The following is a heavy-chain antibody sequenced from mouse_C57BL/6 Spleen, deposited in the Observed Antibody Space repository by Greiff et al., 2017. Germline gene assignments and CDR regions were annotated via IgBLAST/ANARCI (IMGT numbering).Heavy chain of an antibody. CDR3: ARRSHYYGSSYLDY. V-gene: IGHV3-6*01. J-gene: IGHJ2*01. CDR2: ISYDGSN. Sequence: VQLQQSGPGLVKPSQSLSLTCSVTGYSITSGYYWNWIRQFPGNKLEWMGYISYDGSNNYNPSLKNRISITRDTSKNQFFLKLNSVTTEDTATYYCARRSHYYGSSYLDYWGQGTTLTVSS. D-gene: IGHD1-1*01. CDR1: GYSITSGYY.